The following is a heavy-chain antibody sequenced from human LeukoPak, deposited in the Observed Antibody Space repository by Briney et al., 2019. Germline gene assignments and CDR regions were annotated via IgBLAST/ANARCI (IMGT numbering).Heavy chain of an antibody. V-gene: IGHV4-31*03. CDR2: IYYSGLT. J-gene: IGHJ4*02. CDR1: GVSITTGGNY. D-gene: IGHD3-3*01. Sequence: SETLSLTCTVSGVSITTGGNYWTWLRQLPERGLEWLGYIYYSGLTSYNPSLQSRLSISRDTSKNQFSLTLTFVTAADTAVYYCAKESGLSFDSWGQGGLVIVSS. CDR3: AKESGLSFDS.